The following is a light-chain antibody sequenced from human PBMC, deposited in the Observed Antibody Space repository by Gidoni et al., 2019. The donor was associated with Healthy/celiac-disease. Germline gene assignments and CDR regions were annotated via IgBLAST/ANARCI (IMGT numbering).Light chain of an antibody. CDR3: MQALQTPFT. CDR2: LGS. J-gene: IGKJ3*01. Sequence: DIVMTQSPLSLPVTPGEPAYISCRSSQSLLHSNGYNYLDWYLQQPGQSPQLLIYLGSNRASGVPDRFSGSGSGTDFTLKISRVEAEDVGVYYCMQALQTPFTFGPXTKVDIK. CDR1: QSLLHSNGYNY. V-gene: IGKV2-28*01.